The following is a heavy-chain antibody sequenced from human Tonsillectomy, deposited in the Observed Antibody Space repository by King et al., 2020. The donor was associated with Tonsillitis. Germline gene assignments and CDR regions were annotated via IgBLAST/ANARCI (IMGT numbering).Heavy chain of an antibody. Sequence: VQLVESGGGLVQPGGSLRLSCAASGFTLDTYWMTWVRQAPGKGLEWVANIKHDATEKYYVDSVKGRFTISRDFAKNSLYLQMSSLRAEDTAVYYCSRLTYYGMDVWGQGATVTVSS. CDR2: IKHDATEK. CDR1: GFTLDTYW. CDR3: SRLTYYGMDV. V-gene: IGHV3-7*01. J-gene: IGHJ6*02.